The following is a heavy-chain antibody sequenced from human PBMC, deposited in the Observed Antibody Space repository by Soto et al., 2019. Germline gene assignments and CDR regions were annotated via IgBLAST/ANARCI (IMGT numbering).Heavy chain of an antibody. CDR3: ARDWGPYLYNWFDP. D-gene: IGHD3-16*01. Sequence: GGSLRLSCAASGFTFSSYAMHWVRQAPGKGLEWVAVISYDGSNKYYADSVKGRFTISRDNSKNTLYLQMNSLRAEDTAVYYCARDWGPYLYNWFDPWGQGTLVTVSS. CDR1: GFTFSSYA. V-gene: IGHV3-30-3*01. CDR2: ISYDGSNK. J-gene: IGHJ5*02.